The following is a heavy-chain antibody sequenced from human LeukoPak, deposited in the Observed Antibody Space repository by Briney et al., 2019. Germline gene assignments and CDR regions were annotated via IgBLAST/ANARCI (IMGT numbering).Heavy chain of an antibody. Sequence: SETLSLTCTVSGYSISSGYYWGWIRQPPGKGLEWIGSIYHSGSTYYNPSLKSRVTISVDTYKNKFSLKLSSVTAADTAVYYCARSSITIFGVVLDYWGQGTLVTVSS. CDR1: GYSISSGYY. D-gene: IGHD3-3*01. V-gene: IGHV4-38-2*02. J-gene: IGHJ4*02. CDR3: ARSSITIFGVVLDY. CDR2: IYHSGST.